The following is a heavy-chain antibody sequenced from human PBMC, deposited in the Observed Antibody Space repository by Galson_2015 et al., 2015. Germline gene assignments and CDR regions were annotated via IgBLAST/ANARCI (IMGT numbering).Heavy chain of an antibody. J-gene: IGHJ6*02. CDR3: ARHLSMVRGVMRGMDV. D-gene: IGHD3-10*01. V-gene: IGHV5-51*01. CDR2: IYPGDSDT. CDR1: GSNFATYW. Sequence: QSGAEVKKPGESLQISCKGSGSNFATYWIGWVRQMPGKGLEWMGMIYPGDSDTTYSPSFQGQVSISADNSISTAYLQWSSLKASDNTAIYYCARHLSMVRGVMRGMDVWGQETTVTVSS.